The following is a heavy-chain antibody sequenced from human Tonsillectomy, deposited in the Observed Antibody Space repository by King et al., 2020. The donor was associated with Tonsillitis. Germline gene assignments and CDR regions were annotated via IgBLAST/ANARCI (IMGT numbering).Heavy chain of an antibody. V-gene: IGHV1-2*02. D-gene: IGHD6-19*01. J-gene: IGHJ5*02. CDR3: AALQGIAVAGTITWFDP. CDR2: INPNSGGT. CDR1: GYTFTGYY. Sequence: VQLVQSGAEVKKPGASVKVSCKASGYTFTGYYMHWVRQAPGQGLEWMGWINPNSGGTNYAQKFQGRVTMTRDTSISTAYMELSRLRSDDTAVYYCAALQGIAVAGTITWFDPWGQGTLVTVSS.